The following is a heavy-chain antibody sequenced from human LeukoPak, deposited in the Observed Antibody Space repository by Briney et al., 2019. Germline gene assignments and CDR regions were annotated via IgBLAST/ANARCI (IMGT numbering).Heavy chain of an antibody. D-gene: IGHD6-6*01. CDR1: GGTFSSYA. V-gene: IGHV1-69*04. J-gene: IGHJ4*02. Sequence: ASVKVSCKASGGTFSSYAISWVRQAPGXXXEWMGRIIPILGIANYAQKFQGRVTITADKSTSTAYMELSSLRSEDTAVYYCARALGEQLVLWGQGTLVTVSS. CDR3: ARALGEQLVL. CDR2: IIPILGIA.